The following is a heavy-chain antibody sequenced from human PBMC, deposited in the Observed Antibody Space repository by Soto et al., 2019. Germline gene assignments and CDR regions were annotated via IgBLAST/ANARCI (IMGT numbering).Heavy chain of an antibody. V-gene: IGHV5-51*01. J-gene: IGHJ6*03. CDR3: ATATTVTTDYYYYYYMDV. CDR2: IYPGDSDT. CDR1: GYSFTSYW. D-gene: IGHD4-4*01. Sequence: PGESLKISCKGSGYSFTSYWIGWVRQMPGKGLEWMGIIYPGDSDTRYSPSFQGQVTISADKSISTAYLQWSSLKASDTAVYYCATATTVTTDYYYYYYMDVWGKGTTVTVSS.